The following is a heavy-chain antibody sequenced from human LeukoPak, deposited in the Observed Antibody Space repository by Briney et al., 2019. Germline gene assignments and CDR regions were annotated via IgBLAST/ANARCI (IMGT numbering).Heavy chain of an antibody. CDR1: GXTFSNYD. Sequence: GRSLRLSCATSGXTFSNYDIHWVRQAPGKGLEWVGVIWYDGSNKFYADSVKGRFTISRDNSHNTPYLQMNSLRAEDTAVYYCARGRGAALDYWGQGTLVTVSA. CDR2: IWYDGSNK. V-gene: IGHV3-33*01. CDR3: ARGRGAALDY. J-gene: IGHJ4*02. D-gene: IGHD3-10*01.